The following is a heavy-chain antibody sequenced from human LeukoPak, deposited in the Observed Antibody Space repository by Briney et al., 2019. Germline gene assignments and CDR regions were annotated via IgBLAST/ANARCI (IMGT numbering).Heavy chain of an antibody. CDR2: INTDESDI. D-gene: IGHD5-12*01. CDR1: GFTFSPYW. CDR3: VRQATNKPSDY. J-gene: IGHJ4*02. Sequence: GGSLRLSCAASGFTFSPYWMHWVRQAPGKGLVWVSRINTDESDIAYAASVKGRFTISRDNAENTLYLQMNSLRAEDTAVYYCVRQATNKPSDYWGRGTLVTVSS. V-gene: IGHV3-74*01.